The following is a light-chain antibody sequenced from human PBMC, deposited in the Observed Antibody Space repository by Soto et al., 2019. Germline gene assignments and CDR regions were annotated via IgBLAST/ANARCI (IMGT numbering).Light chain of an antibody. CDR1: QSVGSNY. CDR2: GAS. J-gene: IGKJ1*01. Sequence: EIVVTQFPGTLSFSPGERATLSCRASQSVGSNYLAWYQQGPGQPPNLLIFGASHRAPDIPDRFSGSGSGTDFTLTISRLEPEDFAVYYCQQYGGSVQTFGQGTKVDIK. V-gene: IGKV3-20*01. CDR3: QQYGGSVQT.